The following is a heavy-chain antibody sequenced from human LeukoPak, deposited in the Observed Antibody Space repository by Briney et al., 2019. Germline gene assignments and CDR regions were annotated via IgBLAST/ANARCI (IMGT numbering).Heavy chain of an antibody. D-gene: IGHD5-12*01. J-gene: IGHJ4*02. V-gene: IGHV1-69*06. CDR2: IIPIFGTA. Sequence: SVKVSCKASGGTFSSYAISWVRQAPGQGLEWMGGIIPIFGTANYAQKFQGRVTMTEDTSTDTAYMELSSLRSEDTAVYYCATVEGGYSGYDWWALDYWGQGTLVTVSS. CDR3: ATVEGGYSGYDWWALDY. CDR1: GGTFSSYA.